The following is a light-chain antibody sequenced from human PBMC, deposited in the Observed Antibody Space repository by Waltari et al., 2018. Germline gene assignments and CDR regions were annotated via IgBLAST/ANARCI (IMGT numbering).Light chain of an antibody. Sequence: EILMTQSPGTLSVSPGETATLSCRASQSLSRNLAWYQLKPGQAPRLLIYEASTRATGIPARFSGSGSGTEFTLTISSLQSEDFAVYYCQQYSDWPPLTFGGGTKVEIK. CDR1: QSLSRN. CDR2: EAS. V-gene: IGKV3-15*01. J-gene: IGKJ4*01. CDR3: QQYSDWPPLT.